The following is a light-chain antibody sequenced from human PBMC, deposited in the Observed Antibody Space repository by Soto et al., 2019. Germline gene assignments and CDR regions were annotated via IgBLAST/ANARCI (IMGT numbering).Light chain of an antibody. CDR1: GSDNGAYNY. Sequence: QSALTQPASVSGSPGQSITISCTGSGSDNGAYNYVSWYQQHPGKAPKLIIYDVSNRPSGLSNRFSGSKSASTASLTISGLQSEDEADYYCSSYTTSSALFVVFGGGTKLTVL. J-gene: IGLJ2*01. V-gene: IGLV2-14*03. CDR3: SSYTTSSALFVV. CDR2: DVS.